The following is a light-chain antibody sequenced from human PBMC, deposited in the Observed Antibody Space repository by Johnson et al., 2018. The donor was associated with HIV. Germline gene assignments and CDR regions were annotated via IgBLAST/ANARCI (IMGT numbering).Light chain of an antibody. Sequence: QSVLTQPPSVSAAPGQKVTISCFGSDSNIGNNYLSWYQQLPHTAPRLLISDNNKRPSGIPDRFSGSKSGASATLDITGLQTGDEADYYCGTWDSSLSAFYVFGTGTKVTVL. J-gene: IGLJ1*01. CDR1: DSNIGNNY. CDR2: DNN. V-gene: IGLV1-51*01. CDR3: GTWDSSLSAFYV.